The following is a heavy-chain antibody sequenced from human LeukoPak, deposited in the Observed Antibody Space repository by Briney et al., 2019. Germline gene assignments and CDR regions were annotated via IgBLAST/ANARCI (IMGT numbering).Heavy chain of an antibody. V-gene: IGHV4-39*01. CDR1: DGSISSSSYY. D-gene: IGHD5-24*01. CDR3: ARRDARDAFDI. J-gene: IGHJ3*02. Sequence: PSETLSLTCTVSDGSISSSSYYWGWIRQPPGKGLEWIGSIYYSGGTYYNPSLKSRVTISVDTSKNQFSLKLSSVTAADTAVYYCARRDARDAFDIWGQGTMVTVSS. CDR2: IYYSGGT.